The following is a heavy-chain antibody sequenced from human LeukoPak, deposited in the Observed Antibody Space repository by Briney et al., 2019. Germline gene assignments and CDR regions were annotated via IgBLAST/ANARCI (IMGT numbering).Heavy chain of an antibody. J-gene: IGHJ4*02. Sequence: GGSLRLSCAASGFTFPSYAMSWVRQAPGKGLEWVSAISGSGGSTYYADSVKGRFTISRDNSKNTLYLQMNSLRAEDTAVYYCAKEGPQSHLARGVIEYWGQGTLVTVSS. CDR3: AKEGPQSHLARGVIEY. CDR2: ISGSGGST. D-gene: IGHD3-10*01. CDR1: GFTFPSYA. V-gene: IGHV3-23*01.